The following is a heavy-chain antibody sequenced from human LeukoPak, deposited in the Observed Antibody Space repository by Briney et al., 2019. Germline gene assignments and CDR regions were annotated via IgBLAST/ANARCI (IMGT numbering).Heavy chain of an antibody. J-gene: IGHJ3*02. V-gene: IGHV3-21*01. CDR3: ARAPESPLYDSSGSQYPVDAFDI. CDR2: ISSSSSYI. CDR1: GFTFSSYS. Sequence: PGGPLRLSCAASGFTFSSYSMNWVRQAPGKGLEWVSSISSSSSYIYYADSVKGRFTISRDNAKNSLYLQMNSLRAEDTAVYYCARAPESPLYDSSGSQYPVDAFDIWGQGTMVTVSS. D-gene: IGHD3-22*01.